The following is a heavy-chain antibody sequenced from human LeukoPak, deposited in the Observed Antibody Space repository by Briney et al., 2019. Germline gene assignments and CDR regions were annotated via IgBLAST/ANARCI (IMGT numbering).Heavy chain of an antibody. J-gene: IGHJ4*02. V-gene: IGHV1-69*16. D-gene: IGHD5-18*01. CDR3: ARAPIQLWSHYFDY. CDR2: IIPILGIA. Sequence: SVKVSCKASGGTFSSYTISWVRQAPGQGLEWMGRIIPILGIANYAQKFQGRVTITTDESTSTAYMELSSLRSEDTAVYYCARAPIQLWSHYFDYWGQGTLVTVSS. CDR1: GGTFSSYT.